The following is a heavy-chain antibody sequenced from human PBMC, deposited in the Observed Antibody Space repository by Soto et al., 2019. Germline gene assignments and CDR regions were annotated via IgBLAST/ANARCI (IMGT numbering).Heavy chain of an antibody. D-gene: IGHD2-2*01. CDR3: ARALLVPSATPSRDYYYYGLDV. Sequence: GASLKISCNGFGYSFINFWIGWVRQMPGKGLEWMGIIYPGDSFTRYSPYFQGQVTISADKSISTAYLQWSSLKASDTAMYYCARALLVPSATPSRDYYYYGLDVWGQGTTVIVSS. CDR1: GYSFINFW. CDR2: IYPGDSFT. J-gene: IGHJ6*02. V-gene: IGHV5-51*01.